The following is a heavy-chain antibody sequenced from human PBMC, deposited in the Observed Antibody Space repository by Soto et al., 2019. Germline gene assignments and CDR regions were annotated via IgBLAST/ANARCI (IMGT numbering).Heavy chain of an antibody. D-gene: IGHD5-18*01. CDR2: ISPSGGST. V-gene: IGHV1-46*01. J-gene: IGHJ6*02. CDR3: ATRDRGDTAMADYYYGMDV. Sequence: ASVKVSCKASGYTFTSYYMHWVRQAPGQGLEWMGIISPSGGSTSYAQKFQRRVTMTRDTSTSTVYMELSSLRSEDTAVYYCATRDRGDTAMADYYYGMDVWGQGTTVTVSS. CDR1: GYTFTSYY.